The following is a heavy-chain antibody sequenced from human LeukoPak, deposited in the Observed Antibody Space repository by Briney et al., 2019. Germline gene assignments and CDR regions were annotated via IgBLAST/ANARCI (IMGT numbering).Heavy chain of an antibody. CDR1: GFTFSSYG. CDR2: ISGGGGST. J-gene: IGHJ5*02. D-gene: IGHD3-9*01. Sequence: GGSLRLSCAASGFTFSSYGMSWVRQAPGKGLEWVSAISGGGGSTYYADSVKGRFTISRDNSKNTLYLQMNSLRAEDTAVYYCAKQKNVLRYFDWLPGAWGQGTLVTVSS. V-gene: IGHV3-23*01. CDR3: AKQKNVLRYFDWLPGA.